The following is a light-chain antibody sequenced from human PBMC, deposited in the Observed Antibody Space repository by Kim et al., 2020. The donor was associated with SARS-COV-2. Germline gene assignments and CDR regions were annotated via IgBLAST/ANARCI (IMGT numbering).Light chain of an antibody. CDR2: GAS. CDR1: QTVNSNY. J-gene: IGKJ2*01. Sequence: GTLSWSPGESATPSSRGSQTVNSNYLAWYQQKPGQAPRPLLYGASSRATGIPDRFSGSGSGTDFTLTISRLEPEDFAVYYCQQSDTFGQGTKLEI. CDR3: QQSDT. V-gene: IGKV3-20*01.